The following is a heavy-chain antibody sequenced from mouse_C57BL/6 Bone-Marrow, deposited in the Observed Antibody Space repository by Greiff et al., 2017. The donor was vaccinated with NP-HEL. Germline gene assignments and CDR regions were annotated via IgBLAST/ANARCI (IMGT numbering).Heavy chain of an antibody. CDR1: GFTFSDYY. CDR3: ARQGDGYLFAY. V-gene: IGHV5-12*01. J-gene: IGHJ3*01. Sequence: EVQLVESGGGLVQPGGFLKLSCAASGFTFSDYYMYWVRQTPEKRLEWVAYISNGGGSTYYPDTVKGRFTISRDNAKNTLYLQMSRLKSEDTAMYYCARQGDGYLFAYWGQGTLVTVSA. CDR2: ISNGGGST. D-gene: IGHD2-3*01.